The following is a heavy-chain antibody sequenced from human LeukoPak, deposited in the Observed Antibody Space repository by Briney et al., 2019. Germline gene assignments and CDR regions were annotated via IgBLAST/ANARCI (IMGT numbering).Heavy chain of an antibody. CDR1: GGSFSGYY. J-gene: IGHJ4*02. V-gene: IGHV4-34*01. D-gene: IGHD3-10*01. Sequence: SETLSLTCTVYGGSFSGYYWSWIRQPPGKGLEWIGEINHSGSTNYNPSLKSRVTISVDTSNNQFSLKLSSVTAADTAVYYCARLYGSGSYYNYWGQGTLVTVSS. CDR3: ARLYGSGSYYNY. CDR2: INHSGST.